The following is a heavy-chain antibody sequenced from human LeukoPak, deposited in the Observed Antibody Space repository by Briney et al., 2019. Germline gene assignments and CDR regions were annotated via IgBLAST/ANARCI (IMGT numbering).Heavy chain of an antibody. V-gene: IGHV4-31*03. D-gene: IGHD6-13*01. CDR3: AKASPGIAAARGPLGL. Sequence: SQTLSLTCTVSGGSISSGGYYWSWIRQHPGKGLEWIGYIYYSGSTYYNPSLRGRVTISVDTSKNQFSLKLSSVTAEDTAVYYCAKASPGIAAARGPLGLWGRGTLVTVSS. CDR1: GGSISSGGYY. J-gene: IGHJ2*01. CDR2: IYYSGST.